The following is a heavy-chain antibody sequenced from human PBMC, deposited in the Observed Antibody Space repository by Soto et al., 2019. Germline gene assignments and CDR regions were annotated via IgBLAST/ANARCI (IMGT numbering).Heavy chain of an antibody. V-gene: IGHV1-3*01. J-gene: IGHJ4*02. CDR1: GYTFSKYA. D-gene: IGHD2-21*01. CDR2: INCGNGKT. CDR3: AKSVWFGGEYYLDY. Sequence: ASVKVSCTASGYTFSKYAMHCVRQAPGQRLEWMGWINCGNGKTKYSQNFQGRVTITRDTSASTSYMELGSLRSEDTAVYYCAKSVWFGGEYYLDYWGQGALVTVSS.